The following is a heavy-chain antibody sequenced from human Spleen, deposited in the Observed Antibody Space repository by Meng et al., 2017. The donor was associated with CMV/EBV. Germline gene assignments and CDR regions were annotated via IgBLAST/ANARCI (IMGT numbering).Heavy chain of an antibody. Sequence: GESLKISCAASGFSFSSYGMHWVRQAPGKGLEWVAFTPYDGSNKYYADSVKGRFTISRDNSKNTLYLQMNSLRAEDTAMYYCAKDGRGAIIHYYYYGMDVWGQGTTVTVSS. V-gene: IGHV3-30*02. D-gene: IGHD3-10*01. CDR1: GFSFSSYG. J-gene: IGHJ6*02. CDR3: AKDGRGAIIHYYYYGMDV. CDR2: TPYDGSNK.